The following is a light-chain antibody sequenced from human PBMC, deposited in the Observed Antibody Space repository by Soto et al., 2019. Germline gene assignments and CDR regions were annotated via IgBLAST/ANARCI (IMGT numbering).Light chain of an antibody. CDR3: SSYTSSSTHYV. CDR2: EVS. Sequence: HSALTQPASVSGSPGQSITISCTGTSSDVGGYNYVSWYQQHPGKAPKLMIYEVSNRPSGVSNRFSGSKSGNTGSLTISGLQAEDEADYYCSSYTSSSTHYVFGTGTKVTVL. J-gene: IGLJ1*01. V-gene: IGLV2-14*01. CDR1: SSDVGGYNY.